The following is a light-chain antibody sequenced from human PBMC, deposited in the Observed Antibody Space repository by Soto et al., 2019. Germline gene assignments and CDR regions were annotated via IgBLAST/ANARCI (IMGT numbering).Light chain of an antibody. CDR3: QQVHDYPLT. CDR1: QDVDSS. J-gene: IGKJ5*01. CDR2: AAS. V-gene: IGKV1-9*01. Sequence: ILLTQSPSSLSASVGDRVTITCRATQDVDSSFAWYQQKPGKAPKLLIYAASNLQSGVPSRFSGSGSGTDFTLTISSLQPEDFVTYYCQQVHDYPLTFGQGTRLE.